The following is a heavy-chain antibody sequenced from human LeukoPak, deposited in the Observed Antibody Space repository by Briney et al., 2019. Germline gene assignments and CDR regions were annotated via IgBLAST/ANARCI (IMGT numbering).Heavy chain of an antibody. V-gene: IGHV3-30-3*01. CDR1: GFTFSSYA. D-gene: IGHD1-26*01. CDR3: ASLYSGSYFLFDI. CDR2: ISYDGSNK. J-gene: IGHJ3*02. Sequence: GSLRLSCAASGFTFSSYAMHWARQAPGKGLEWVAVISYDGSNKYYADSVKGRFTISRDNSKNTLYLQMNSLRAEDTAVYYCASLYSGSYFLFDIWGQGTMVTVSS.